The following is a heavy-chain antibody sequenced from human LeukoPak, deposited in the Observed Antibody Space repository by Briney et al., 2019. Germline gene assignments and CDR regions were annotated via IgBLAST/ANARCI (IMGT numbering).Heavy chain of an antibody. V-gene: IGHV4-31*03. CDR3: ARNYCSTTSCYRDGFDI. D-gene: IGHD2-2*01. CDR1: GGSISSGAYY. CDR2: ISYSGST. J-gene: IGHJ3*02. Sequence: TLSLTCTVSGGSISSGAYYWSWIRQHPGKGLEWIGYISYSGSTYYNPSLRSRVTMSVDTSKNQSSLNLSSVTAADTAVYYCARNYCSTTSCYRDGFDIWGQGTMVTVSS.